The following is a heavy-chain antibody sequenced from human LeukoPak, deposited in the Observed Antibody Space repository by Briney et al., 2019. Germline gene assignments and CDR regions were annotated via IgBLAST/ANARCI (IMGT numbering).Heavy chain of an antibody. CDR1: GFTVSSNY. CDR2: IYSGGST. J-gene: IGHJ4*02. D-gene: IGHD6-19*01. CDR3: ARDSGAVAGGGGY. V-gene: IGHV3-53*01. Sequence: PGGSLRLSCAASGFTVSSNYMSWVRQAPGRGLEWVSVIYSGGSTYYADSVKGRFTISRDNSKDTLYLQMNSLRAEDTALYYCARDSGAVAGGGGYWGQGTLVTVSS.